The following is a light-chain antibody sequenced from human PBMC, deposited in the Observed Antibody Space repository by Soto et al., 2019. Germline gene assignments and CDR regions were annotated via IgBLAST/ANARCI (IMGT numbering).Light chain of an antibody. V-gene: IGLV2-14*01. CDR2: DVN. CDR1: AYDVGAYIF. Sequence: QSALTQPASVSGSPGQSITISCTGTAYDVGAYIFVSWYQQHPGKATKVIIYDVNTRPSGVSNRFSGSKLGTTASLTISGLQADDEADYYCASYTGTNTLFGGGTKVTVL. J-gene: IGLJ2*01. CDR3: ASYTGTNTL.